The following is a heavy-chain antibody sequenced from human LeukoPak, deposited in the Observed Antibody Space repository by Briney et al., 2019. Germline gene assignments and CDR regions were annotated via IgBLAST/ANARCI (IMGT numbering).Heavy chain of an antibody. V-gene: IGHV1-2*02. CDR1: GYTFTDYY. CDR2: INPNSGGT. Sequence: ALVKVSCKASGYTFTDYYMHWVRQAPGQGLEWMGWINPNSGGTNYAQKFQGRVTMTRDTSISTAYMELSRLRSDDTAVYYCARETRYSYGYPFDYWGQRTLVTVSS. CDR3: ARETRYSYGYPFDY. D-gene: IGHD5-18*01. J-gene: IGHJ4*02.